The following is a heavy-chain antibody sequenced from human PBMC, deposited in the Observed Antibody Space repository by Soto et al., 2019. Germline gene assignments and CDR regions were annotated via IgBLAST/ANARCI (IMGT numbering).Heavy chain of an antibody. CDR1: GGTFSSYA. J-gene: IGHJ6*02. Sequence: SVKVSCKASGGTFSSYAISWVRQAPGQGLEWMGGIIPIFGTANYAQKFQGRVTITADESTSTAYMELSSLRSEDTAVYYCARRLAPAPKGLNSYYYGMDVWGQGTTVTVSS. CDR3: ARRLAPAPKGLNSYYYGMDV. CDR2: IIPIFGTA. V-gene: IGHV1-69*13. D-gene: IGHD2-2*01.